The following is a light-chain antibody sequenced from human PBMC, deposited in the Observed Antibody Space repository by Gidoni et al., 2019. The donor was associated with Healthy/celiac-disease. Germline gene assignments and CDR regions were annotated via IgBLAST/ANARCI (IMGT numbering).Light chain of an antibody. CDR2: AAS. CDR1: QGIISY. J-gene: IGKJ1*01. Sequence: AIRMTQSPSSLSASTGDRVTITCRASQGIISYLAWYQQKPGKAPKLLIYAASTLQSGVPSRFSGSGSGTDFTLTISCLQSEDFATYYCQQYYSYPQTFGQGTKVEIK. V-gene: IGKV1-8*01. CDR3: QQYYSYPQT.